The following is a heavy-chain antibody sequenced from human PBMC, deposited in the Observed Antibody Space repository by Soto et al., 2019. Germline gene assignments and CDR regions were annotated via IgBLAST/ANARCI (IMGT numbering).Heavy chain of an antibody. Sequence: SETMSLTCTVSGGSISSGGYYWSWIRQHPGKGLEWIGYIYYSGSTYYNPSLKSRVTISVDTSKNQFSLKLSSVTAADTAVYYCARLGVAGPYYFDYWGQGTLVTVSS. D-gene: IGHD1-1*01. CDR1: GGSISSGGYY. CDR3: ARLGVAGPYYFDY. CDR2: IYYSGST. J-gene: IGHJ4*02. V-gene: IGHV4-31*03.